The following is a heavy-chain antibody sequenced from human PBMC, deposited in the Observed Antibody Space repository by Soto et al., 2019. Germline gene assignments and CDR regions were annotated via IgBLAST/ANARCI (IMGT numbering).Heavy chain of an antibody. J-gene: IGHJ2*01. CDR3: ARTASPYWYFDL. V-gene: IGHV4-4*02. CDR1: SGSISSSNW. CDR2: IDHSGST. Sequence: QVQLQESGPGLVKPSGTLSLTCAVSSGSISSSNWWSWVRQPPGKGLEWIGEIDHSGSTNYNPSLKSRVTISVDKSTNQFSLKLSSVTAADTDVYYCARTASPYWYFDLWGRGTLVTVSS.